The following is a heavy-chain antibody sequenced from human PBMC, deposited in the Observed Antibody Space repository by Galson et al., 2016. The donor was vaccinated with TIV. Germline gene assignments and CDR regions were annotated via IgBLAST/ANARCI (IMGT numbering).Heavy chain of an antibody. V-gene: IGHV1-2*02. Sequence: SVKVSCKASGYPFTAYYIHWVRQAPGQGPEWMGWINPNGDDTNYAQRFQGRVSMTRDTSISTACMELSRLRSDDTAVFFCARGFNYGFDFYYGMDVWGQGTTVTVSS. CDR2: INPNGDDT. D-gene: IGHD5-18*01. J-gene: IGHJ6*02. CDR3: ARGFNYGFDFYYGMDV. CDR1: GYPFTAYY.